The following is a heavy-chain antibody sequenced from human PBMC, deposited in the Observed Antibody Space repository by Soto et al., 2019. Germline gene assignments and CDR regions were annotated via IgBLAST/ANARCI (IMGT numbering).Heavy chain of an antibody. J-gene: IGHJ4*02. CDR3: ARGPTTVTTFFY. V-gene: IGHV4-59*01. Sequence: QVQLQESGPGLVKPSETLSLTSTVSGGSISSYYWSWIRQPPGKGLEWIGYIYYSGSTNYNPSLKSRVTISVDTSKNQFSLKLSSVTAADTAVYYCARGPTTVTTFFYWGQGTLVTVSS. CDR2: IYYSGST. CDR1: GGSISSYY. D-gene: IGHD4-17*01.